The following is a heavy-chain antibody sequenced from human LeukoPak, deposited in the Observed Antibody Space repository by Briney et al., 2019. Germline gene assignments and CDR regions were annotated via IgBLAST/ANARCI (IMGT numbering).Heavy chain of an antibody. V-gene: IGHV3-74*01. CDR3: TRDFDFSSAI. J-gene: IGHJ4*02. D-gene: IGHD3-3*01. CDR1: GFTFSSYW. Sequence: PGGSLRLSCAASGFTFSSYWMHWVRQAPGKRLVWVSRISPDGSTTGHADSVKGRFTTSRDNAKNTLFLQMNSLRAEDTAVYYCTRDFDFSSAIWGQGTLVTVSS. CDR2: ISPDGSTT.